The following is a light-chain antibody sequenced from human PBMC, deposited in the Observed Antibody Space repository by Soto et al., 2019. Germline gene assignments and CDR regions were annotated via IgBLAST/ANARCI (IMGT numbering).Light chain of an antibody. CDR3: QHYENLPT. V-gene: IGKV1-33*01. CDR2: DAS. CDR1: QNINNY. J-gene: IGKJ5*01. Sequence: DIQMTQSPSSLSASVGDRVTITCQASQNINNYLNWYQQKPGRAPKLLIYDASNLEAGVPSRFRGSGSGTDSNFTISRLQPEDIATYYCQHYENLPTFGQGTRLEI.